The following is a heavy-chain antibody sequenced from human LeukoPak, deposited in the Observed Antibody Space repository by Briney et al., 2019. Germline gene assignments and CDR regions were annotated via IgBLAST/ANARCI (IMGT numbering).Heavy chain of an antibody. CDR3: ARLHLLGGKAEFDY. CDR2: INLNNGDT. J-gene: IGHJ4*02. CDR1: GFTFRGYY. D-gene: IGHD4-23*01. Sequence: ASVKVSCKASGFTFRGYYMHWVRQAPGQGLEWMGWINLNNGDTSYAQNFQGRVTLTRDTSISTAYMDLSSLRSDDTALYYCARLHLLGGKAEFDYLGQGTLVTVSS. V-gene: IGHV1-2*02.